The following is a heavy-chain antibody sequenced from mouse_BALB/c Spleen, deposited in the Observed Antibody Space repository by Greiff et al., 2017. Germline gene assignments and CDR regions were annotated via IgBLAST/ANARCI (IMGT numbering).Heavy chain of an antibody. CDR1: GFTFSSYT. V-gene: IGHV5-12-2*01. J-gene: IGHJ4*01. Sequence: EVKLQESGGGLVQPGGSLKLSCAASGFTFSSYTMSWVRQTPEKRLEWVAYISNGGGSTYYPDTVKGRFTISRDNAKNTLYLQMSSLKSEDTAMYYCARHGDSYYYAMDYWGQGTSVTVSS. CDR3: ARHGDSYYYAMDY. CDR2: ISNGGGST.